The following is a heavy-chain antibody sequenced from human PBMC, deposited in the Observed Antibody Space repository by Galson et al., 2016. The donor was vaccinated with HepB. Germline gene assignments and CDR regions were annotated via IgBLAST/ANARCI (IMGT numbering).Heavy chain of an antibody. CDR1: GFPISSYA. V-gene: IGHV3-23*01. J-gene: IGHJ4*02. Sequence: SLRLSCAISGFPISSYAMSWVRQAPGKGLEWVSAISSSGGSTFYSDSVKGRFTVSRDNSKNMLYLEMSSLRGDDTAVYYCAREGQYTSSSISVYFESWGQGALITVSS. D-gene: IGHD6-6*01. CDR2: ISSSGGST. CDR3: AREGQYTSSSISVYFES.